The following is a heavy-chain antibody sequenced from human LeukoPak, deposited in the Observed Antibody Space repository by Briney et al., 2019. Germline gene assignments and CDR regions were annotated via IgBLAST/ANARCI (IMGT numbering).Heavy chain of an antibody. V-gene: IGHV4-30-2*01. J-gene: IGHJ3*02. CDR3: ARDVKKDGDAFDI. CDR2: IYHSGST. Sequence: SQTLSLTCAVSGGSISSGGYSWSWIRQPPGKGLEWIGYIYHSGSTYYNPSLKSRVTISVDRSKNQFSLKLSSVTAADTAVYYCARDVKKDGDAFDIWGQGTMVTVSS. CDR1: GGSISSGGYS. D-gene: IGHD2-15*01.